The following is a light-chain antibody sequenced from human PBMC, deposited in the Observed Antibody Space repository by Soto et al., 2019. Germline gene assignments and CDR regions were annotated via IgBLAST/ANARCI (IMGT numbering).Light chain of an antibody. Sequence: DIVLTQTPLSLSVTPGQPASISCKSSQSLVFSDGKTYFYWYLQKPGQPPHLLIYAVSNRFSGVPDRFSGSGSGTDFTLRISRVEAEVVGIYYCMQTVAAPWTFGQGTKVEI. CDR1: QSLVFSDGKTY. J-gene: IGKJ1*01. V-gene: IGKV2D-29*01. CDR3: MQTVAAPWT. CDR2: AVS.